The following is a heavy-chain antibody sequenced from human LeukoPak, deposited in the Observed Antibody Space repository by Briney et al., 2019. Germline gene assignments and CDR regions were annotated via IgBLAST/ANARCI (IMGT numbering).Heavy chain of an antibody. J-gene: IGHJ4*02. V-gene: IGHV3-7*03. Sequence: GSLRLSCAASGFTFSNYWMSWVRQAPGKGLEWVANIKGDGSSKYYMDSVKGRFTISRDNAKSSLYLQMNTLRAEDTAVYYCATSHDSSGNDWGQGTLVTVSS. D-gene: IGHD3-22*01. CDR2: IKGDGSSK. CDR3: ATSHDSSGND. CDR1: GFTFSNYW.